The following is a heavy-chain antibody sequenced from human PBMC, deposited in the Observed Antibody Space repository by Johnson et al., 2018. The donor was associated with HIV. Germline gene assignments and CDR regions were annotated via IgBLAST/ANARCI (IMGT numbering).Heavy chain of an antibody. Sequence: VQLVESGGGLVQPGGSLRLSCAASGFTFSSYWMHWVRQAPGKGLVWVSAISSNGGSTYYANSVKGRFTISRDNSKNTLYLQMGSLRAEDMAVYYCARVLRSGYRGGGAFDIWGQGTMVTVSS. CDR1: GFTFSSYW. J-gene: IGHJ3*02. CDR2: ISSNGGST. D-gene: IGHD1-26*01. CDR3: ARVLRSGYRGGGAFDI. V-gene: IGHV3-64*01.